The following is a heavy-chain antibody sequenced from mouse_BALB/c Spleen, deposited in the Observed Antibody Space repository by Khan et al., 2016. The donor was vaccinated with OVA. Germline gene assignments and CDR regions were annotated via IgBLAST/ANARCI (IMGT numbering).Heavy chain of an antibody. V-gene: IGHV1-4*01. J-gene: IGHJ4*01. D-gene: IGHD1-1*01. Sequence: QVQLQQSGAELARPGASVKMSCKASGYTFTGYSMHWIKQRPGQGLEWIGYISPSNDYTNYNQKFKDKATFTADKSSSTAYMQLSRLTSEDSADYYCASDFHYYGSRGALDYWGQGTSVTVSS. CDR2: ISPSNDYT. CDR1: GYTFTGYS. CDR3: ASDFHYYGSRGALDY.